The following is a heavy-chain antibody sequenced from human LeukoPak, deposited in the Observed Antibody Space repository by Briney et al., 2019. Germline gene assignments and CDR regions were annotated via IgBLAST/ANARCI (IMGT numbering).Heavy chain of an antibody. CDR1: GGSFSGYY. Sequence: SETLSLTCAVYGGSFSGYYWSWIRQPPGKGLEGSGSIYYSGSTYYNPSLKRRVTISVATPKNQFSLKLSSVTATDTAVYYCARGLGVRFAYWGQGTLVTASS. D-gene: IGHD3-10*01. V-gene: IGHV4-34*01. CDR2: IYYSGST. CDR3: ARGLGVRFAY. J-gene: IGHJ4*02.